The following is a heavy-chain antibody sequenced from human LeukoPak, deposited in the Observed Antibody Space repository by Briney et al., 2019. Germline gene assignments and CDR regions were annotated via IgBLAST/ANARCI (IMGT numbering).Heavy chain of an antibody. D-gene: IGHD3-10*01. Sequence: GGSLRLSCAASGFTLSSYAVSWVRQAPGKGLEWVSSISASGGSTNYADSVKGRFTISRDNSKNTVYLQMNSLRAEDTAVYYCAKVMKGSERLTMVRGVIIKTAGLYYMDVWGKGTTVTVSS. J-gene: IGHJ6*03. V-gene: IGHV3-23*01. CDR3: AKVMKGSERLTMVRGVIIKTAGLYYMDV. CDR2: ISASGGST. CDR1: GFTLSSYA.